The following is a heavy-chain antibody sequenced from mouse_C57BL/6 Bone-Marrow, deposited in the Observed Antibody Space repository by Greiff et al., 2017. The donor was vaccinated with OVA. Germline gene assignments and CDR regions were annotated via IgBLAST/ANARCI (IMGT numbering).Heavy chain of an antibody. V-gene: IGHV1-50*01. CDR2: IDPSDSYT. CDR1: GYTFTSYW. CDR3: ARGRLIYYYGSSLNFDY. J-gene: IGHJ2*01. D-gene: IGHD1-1*01. Sequence: FQLQQSGAELVKPGASVKLSCKASGYTFTSYWMQWVKQRPGQGLEWIGEIDPSDSYTNYNQKFKGKATLTVDTSSSTAYMQLSSLTSEDSAVYYCARGRLIYYYGSSLNFDYWGQGTTLTVSS.